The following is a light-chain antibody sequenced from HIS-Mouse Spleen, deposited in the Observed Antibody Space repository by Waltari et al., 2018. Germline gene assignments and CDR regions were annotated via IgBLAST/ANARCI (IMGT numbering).Light chain of an antibody. J-gene: IGLJ2*01. Sequence: QSALTQPASVSGSPGQSITISCTGTSSAVGGSNYVSWYQQHPGKAPKLMIYEVSNRPSGVSNRFSGSKSGNTASLTISGLQAEDEADYYCSSYTSSSTPVFGGGTKLTVL. V-gene: IGLV2-14*01. CDR1: SSAVGGSNY. CDR3: SSYTSSSTPV. CDR2: EVS.